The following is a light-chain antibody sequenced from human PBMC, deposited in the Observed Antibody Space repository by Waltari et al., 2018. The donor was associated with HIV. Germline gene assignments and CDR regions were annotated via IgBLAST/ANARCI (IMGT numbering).Light chain of an antibody. CDR3: CSYAGTVTYLV. V-gene: IGLV2-23*02. CDR1: SRDVGSTMS. J-gene: IGLJ2*01. Sequence: QSPLTQPASVSGSPGQPVTITCNGPSRDVGSTMSVSWYQLHPGNGPRRIIYKVNSRPSGISGRVSGSKSGNTASLTIAGLQADDEAEYIGCSYAGTVTYLVFGGGTKLTVL. CDR2: KVN.